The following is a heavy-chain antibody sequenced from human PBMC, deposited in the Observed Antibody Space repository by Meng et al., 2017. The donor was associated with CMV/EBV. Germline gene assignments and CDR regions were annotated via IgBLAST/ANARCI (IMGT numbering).Heavy chain of an antibody. V-gene: IGHV1-2*02. Sequence: QVQLGHAGAELRKPGASGKVSCQASGDTFTDYYMHWVRQAPGQGLEWMGCINPNSGDTNYAQKFQGRVTMTRDTSISTAYMELSRLRSDDTAVYYCTRDAHLTTVTPNWFDPWGQGTLVTVSS. CDR3: TRDAHLTTVTPNWFDP. D-gene: IGHD4-17*01. CDR1: GDTFTDYY. CDR2: INPNSGDT. J-gene: IGHJ5*02.